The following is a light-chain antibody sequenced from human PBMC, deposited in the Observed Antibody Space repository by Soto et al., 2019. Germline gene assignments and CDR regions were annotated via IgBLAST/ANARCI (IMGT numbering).Light chain of an antibody. CDR3: AAWDDSLTAVL. V-gene: IGLV1-44*01. Sequence: QLVLTQPPSASGTPGQSVTISCSGSSSNIGSNTVNWYQQLSGAAPKLLIHNNDQRPSGVPDRFSGSKSDTSASLAISGLQSADEADYYCAAWDDSLTAVLFGGGTQVTVL. J-gene: IGLJ3*02. CDR2: NND. CDR1: SSNIGSNT.